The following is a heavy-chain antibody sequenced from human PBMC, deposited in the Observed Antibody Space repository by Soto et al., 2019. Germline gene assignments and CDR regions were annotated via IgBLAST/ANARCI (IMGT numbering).Heavy chain of an antibody. CDR1: GFSFGDYA. D-gene: IGHD2-21*02. CDR3: TRDGVCGGDCYENYFDY. J-gene: IGHJ4*02. Sequence: GGSLRLSCTASGFSFGDYAMTWFRQAPGEGPEWLGFIRSKAYGGTTNYAASVKGRFTISRDDSKSIAYLQMNSLKTEDTAVYYCTRDGVCGGDCYENYFDYGGQGTLVPV. CDR2: IRSKAYGGTT. V-gene: IGHV3-49*03.